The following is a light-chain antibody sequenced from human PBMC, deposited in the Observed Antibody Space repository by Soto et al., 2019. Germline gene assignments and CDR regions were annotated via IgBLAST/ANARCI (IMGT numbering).Light chain of an antibody. CDR3: NSFTTSSTYV. J-gene: IGLJ1*01. CDR1: SSDIGSYNR. V-gene: IGLV2-18*02. Sequence: SVLTQPASVSGSPGQSITISCTGTSSDIGSYNRVSWYQQPPGTAPKLIIYEVNNRPSGVPDRFSGSKSGNTASLTISGLLAEDEADYYCNSFTTSSTYVFGTGTKVTVL. CDR2: EVN.